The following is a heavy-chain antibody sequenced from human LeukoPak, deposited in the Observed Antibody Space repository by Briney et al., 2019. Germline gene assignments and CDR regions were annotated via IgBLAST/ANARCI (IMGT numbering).Heavy chain of an antibody. Sequence: PSETLSLTCTVSGGSISSGGYYWSWIRQHPGKGLEWIGYIYYSGSTYYNPSLKSRVTISVDTSKNQFSLKLSSVTAADTAVYYCARAHGSGSYYIDYWGQGTLVTVSS. CDR2: IYYSGST. J-gene: IGHJ4*02. D-gene: IGHD3-10*01. CDR3: ARAHGSGSYYIDY. CDR1: GGSISSGGYY. V-gene: IGHV4-31*03.